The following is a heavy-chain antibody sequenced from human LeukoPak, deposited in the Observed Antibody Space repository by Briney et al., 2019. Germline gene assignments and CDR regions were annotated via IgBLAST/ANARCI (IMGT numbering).Heavy chain of an antibody. CDR1: GGSFSGYY. J-gene: IGHJ4*02. CDR2: INHSGST. Sequence: PSETLSLTCAVYGGSFSGYYWSWIRQPPGKGLEWIGEINHSGSTNYNPSLKSRVTISVDTSKNQFSLKLSSVTAADTAVYYCARCEADDYGDSSYFDYWGQGTLVTVSS. CDR3: ARCEADDYGDSSYFDY. D-gene: IGHD4-17*01. V-gene: IGHV4-34*01.